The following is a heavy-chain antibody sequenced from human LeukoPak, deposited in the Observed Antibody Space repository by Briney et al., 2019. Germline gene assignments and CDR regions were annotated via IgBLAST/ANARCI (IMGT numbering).Heavy chain of an antibody. Sequence: GGSLRLSCAASGFTFSSYGMHWVRQAPGKGLEWGAFIWYDGSNKYYADSVKGRFIISRDNSKNTLYLQMNSLRAEDTAVYYCAKGVGVYCSGGSCYYRYHYLDVWGKGTTGTISS. CDR3: AKGVGVYCSGGSCYYRYHYLDV. CDR2: IWYDGSNK. D-gene: IGHD2-15*01. V-gene: IGHV3-30*02. CDR1: GFTFSSYG. J-gene: IGHJ6*03.